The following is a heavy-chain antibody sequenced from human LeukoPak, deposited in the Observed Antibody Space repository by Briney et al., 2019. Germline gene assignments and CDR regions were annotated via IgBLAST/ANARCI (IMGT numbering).Heavy chain of an antibody. V-gene: IGHV3-30*18. J-gene: IGHJ4*02. CDR3: AKDKWNLGTAAALDS. Sequence: PGGSLRLSCAASGFPSRNYDMHWVRQAPGKGLAWVALISYDGDNEYYTDSVKGRFTISRDNSKNTLSLQMNSLRPEDTAVYYCAKDKWNLGTAAALDSWGQGTLVTVSS. CDR2: ISYDGDNE. D-gene: IGHD6-13*01. CDR1: GFPSRNYD.